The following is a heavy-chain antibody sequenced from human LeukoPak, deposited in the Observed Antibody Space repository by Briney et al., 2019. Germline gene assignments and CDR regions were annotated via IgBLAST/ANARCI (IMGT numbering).Heavy chain of an antibody. V-gene: IGHV1-69*05. Sequence: SVKVSCKASGGTFSSYAISWVRQAPGQGLEWMGRIIPIFGTANYAQKFQGRVTITTDESTSTAYMELSSLRSEDTAVYYCARGGLPYIYGYDYWGQRTLVTVSS. J-gene: IGHJ4*02. CDR3: ARGGLPYIYGYDY. CDR1: GGTFSSYA. CDR2: IIPIFGTA. D-gene: IGHD5-18*01.